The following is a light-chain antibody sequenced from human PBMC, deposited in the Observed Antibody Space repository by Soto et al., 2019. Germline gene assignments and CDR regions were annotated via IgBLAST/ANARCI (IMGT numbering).Light chain of an antibody. CDR1: DSNIGSNS. CDR3: ATWDDDLYTPI. J-gene: IGLJ2*01. CDR2: YNN. Sequence: QSVLTQPPSASGTAGQGVTISCSGGDSNIGSNSVYWYQHLPRMAPKLLIYYNNQRPSGVPDRFSGSKSGTSASLAITGLRSDDEADYYCATWDDDLYTPIIGGGTKLTVL. V-gene: IGLV1-47*02.